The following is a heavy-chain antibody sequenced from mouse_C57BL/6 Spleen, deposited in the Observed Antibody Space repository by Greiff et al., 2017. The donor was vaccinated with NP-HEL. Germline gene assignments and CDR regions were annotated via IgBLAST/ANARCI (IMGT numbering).Heavy chain of an antibody. D-gene: IGHD4-1*01. J-gene: IGHJ3*01. V-gene: IGHV5-6*01. CDR2: ISSGGSYT. Sequence: EVQLVESGGDLVKPGGSLKLSCAASGFTFSSYGMSWVRQTPDKRLEWVATISSGGSYTYYPDSVKGRFTISRDNAKNTLYLQMSSLKSEDTAMYYCARVELGLAYWGQGTLVTVSA. CDR1: GFTFSSYG. CDR3: ARVELGLAY.